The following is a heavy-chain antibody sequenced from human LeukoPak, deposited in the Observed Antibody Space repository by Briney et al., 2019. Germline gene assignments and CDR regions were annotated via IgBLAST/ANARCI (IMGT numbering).Heavy chain of an antibody. Sequence: PGGSLRLSCAASGFTFSSYAMHWVRQAPGKGLEWVAVISYDGSNKYYADSAKGRFTISRDNSKNTLYLQMNSLRAEDTAVYYCASVWFGELLPPFDYWGQGTLVTVSS. J-gene: IGHJ4*02. CDR3: ASVWFGELLPPFDY. CDR1: GFTFSSYA. CDR2: ISYDGSNK. D-gene: IGHD3-10*01. V-gene: IGHV3-30*04.